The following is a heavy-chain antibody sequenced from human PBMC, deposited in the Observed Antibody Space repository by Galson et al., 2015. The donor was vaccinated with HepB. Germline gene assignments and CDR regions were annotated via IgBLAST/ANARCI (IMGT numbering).Heavy chain of an antibody. CDR2: INAGNGNT. V-gene: IGHV1-3*01. Sequence: SVKVSCKASGYTFTSYAMHWVRQAPGQRLEWMGWINAGNGNTKYSQKFQGRVTITRDTSASTAYMELSSLRSEDTAVYYCARDQVGYWNYPPDYWGQGTLVTVSS. CDR1: GYTFTSYA. CDR3: ARDQVGYWNYPPDY. D-gene: IGHD1-7*01. J-gene: IGHJ4*02.